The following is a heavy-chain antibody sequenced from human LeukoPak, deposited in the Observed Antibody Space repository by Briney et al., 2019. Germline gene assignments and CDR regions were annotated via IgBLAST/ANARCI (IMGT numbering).Heavy chain of an antibody. CDR3: ARQGIVVVPAAMGERRGGFDP. CDR1: GGSFSGYY. Sequence: SETLSLTCAVYGGSFSGYYWIWIRQPPGKGLQWIGEINHSGSTNYNRSLRSRVTISVDTSKNQFSLNLRSVAVADTAVYYCARQGIVVVPAAMGERRGGFDPWGQGTLVTVSS. V-gene: IGHV4-34*01. CDR2: INHSGST. D-gene: IGHD2-2*01. J-gene: IGHJ5*02.